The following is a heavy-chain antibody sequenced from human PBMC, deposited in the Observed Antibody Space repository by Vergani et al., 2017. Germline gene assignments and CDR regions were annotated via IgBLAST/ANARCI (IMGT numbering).Heavy chain of an antibody. CDR2: VSGSSATP. CDR3: VRDVRVSRT. J-gene: IGHJ3*01. CDR1: GFSFPGYA. Sequence: EVDLVESGGGLAQPGGSLRLSCEASGFSFPGYAMSWVRQAPGKGLEWVSSVSGSSATPYYADSVKGRFIISRDNAKNSLYLDMSSLRAEDTAVYYCVRDVRVSRTWGQGTLVAVSS. V-gene: IGHV3-23*04.